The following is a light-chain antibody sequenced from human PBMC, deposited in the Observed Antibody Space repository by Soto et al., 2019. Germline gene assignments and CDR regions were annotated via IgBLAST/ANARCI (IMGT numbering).Light chain of an antibody. Sequence: DIQMTQSPSTLSASVGDRVTITCRASQGISSWLAWYQQKPGKAPKLLIYKASSLESGVPSRFSGSGSGTEFTLTISSLQPDDFATYYCQQYNSYWTFGQRTKVEIK. V-gene: IGKV1-5*03. CDR2: KAS. J-gene: IGKJ1*01. CDR1: QGISSW. CDR3: QQYNSYWT.